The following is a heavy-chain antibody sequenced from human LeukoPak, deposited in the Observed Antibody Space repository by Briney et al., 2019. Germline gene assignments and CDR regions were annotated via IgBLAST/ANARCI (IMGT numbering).Heavy chain of an antibody. CDR2: FSGSGGST. J-gene: IGHJ3*02. CDR3: AKDQWWFGELHAFDI. D-gene: IGHD3-10*01. Sequence: GGSLRLSCAASGFTFSIYAMSWVARAPGKGREWVSAFSGSGGSTYYADSVKGGFTISRDNSKNTLYLQMNSLRAEDTAVYYCAKDQWWFGELHAFDIWGQGTMVTVSS. V-gene: IGHV3-23*01. CDR1: GFTFSIYA.